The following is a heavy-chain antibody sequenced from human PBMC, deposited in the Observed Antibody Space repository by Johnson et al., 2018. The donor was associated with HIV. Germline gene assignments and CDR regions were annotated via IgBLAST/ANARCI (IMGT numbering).Heavy chain of an antibody. J-gene: IGHJ3*02. D-gene: IGHD1-1*01. Sequence: QVQLVESGGGVVQPGSSLRLSCAASGFTFSSYAMHWVRQAPGKGLEWVSVIYSGGSTYYADSVKGRFTISRDNSKNTRYLQRNSLRAEDTAVYYCARDGTGTHRGGRPIWGQGTMVTVSS. CDR3: ARDGTGTHRGGRPI. V-gene: IGHV3-NL1*01. CDR2: IYSGGST. CDR1: GFTFSSYA.